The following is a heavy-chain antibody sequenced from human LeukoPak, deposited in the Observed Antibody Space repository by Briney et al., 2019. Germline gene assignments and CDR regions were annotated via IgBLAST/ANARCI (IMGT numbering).Heavy chain of an antibody. Sequence: PSETLSLTCTVSGGSISSSSYYWDWIRQPPGKGLEWIGSIYYSGSTYYNPSLKSRVTISVDTSKNQFSLKLSSVTAADTAVYYCARRPPTYYYGSALSPPSFDYWGQGTLVTVSS. CDR2: IYYSGST. D-gene: IGHD3-10*01. CDR3: ARRPPTYYYGSALSPPSFDY. CDR1: GGSISSSSYY. V-gene: IGHV4-39*01. J-gene: IGHJ4*02.